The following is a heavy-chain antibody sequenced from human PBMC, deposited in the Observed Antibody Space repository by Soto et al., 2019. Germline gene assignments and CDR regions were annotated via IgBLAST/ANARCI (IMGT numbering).Heavy chain of an antibody. CDR3: ATLRDYYYYMDV. V-gene: IGHV1-69*02. CDR2: IIPILGIA. CDR1: GGTFSSYT. D-gene: IGHD5-12*01. J-gene: IGHJ6*03. Sequence: AASVKVSCKASGGTFSSYTISWVRQAPGQGLEWMGRIIPILGIANYAQKFQGRVTITADKSTSTAYMELSSLRSEDTAVYYCATLRDYYYYMDVWGKGTTVTVSS.